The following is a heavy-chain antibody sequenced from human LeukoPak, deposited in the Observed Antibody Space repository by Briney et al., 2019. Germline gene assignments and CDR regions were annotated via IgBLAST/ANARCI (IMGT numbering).Heavy chain of an antibody. D-gene: IGHD2-15*01. CDR3: AKYCTGSCYSGVDH. Sequence: PGGSLRLSCAASGFTFSSYYMTWVRQAPGKGLEWVSTITGGTTYYEDSVRGRFTISRDNSKNTLYLQMNSLRGEDTAVYYCAKYCTGSCYSGVDHWGQGTLVTVSS. CDR2: ITGGTT. CDR1: GFTFSSYY. J-gene: IGHJ4*02. V-gene: IGHV3-23*01.